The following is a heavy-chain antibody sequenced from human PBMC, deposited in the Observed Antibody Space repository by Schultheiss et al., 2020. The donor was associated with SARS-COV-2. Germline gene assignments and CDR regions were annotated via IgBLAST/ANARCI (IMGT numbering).Heavy chain of an antibody. Sequence: SETLSLTCTVSGGSISSYYWSWIRQPPGKGLEWIGYIYYSGSTNYNPSLKSRVTISVDTSKNQFSLKLSSVTAADTAVYYCARGEWERDYYYYGMDVWGQGTTVTVSS. CDR2: IYYSGST. J-gene: IGHJ6*02. V-gene: IGHV4-59*01. CDR3: ARGEWERDYYYYGMDV. CDR1: GGSISSYY. D-gene: IGHD1-26*01.